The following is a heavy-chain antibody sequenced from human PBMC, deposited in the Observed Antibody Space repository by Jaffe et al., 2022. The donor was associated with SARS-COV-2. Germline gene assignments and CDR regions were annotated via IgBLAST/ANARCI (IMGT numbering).Heavy chain of an antibody. V-gene: IGHV4-59*01. CDR2: IYSSGRT. CDR1: GGSINSFY. Sequence: QVQLQESGPGLVKPSETLSLTCSVSGGSINSFYWNWIRQTPGEGLEWIGIIYSSGRTNYNPSLKGRVTMSLETSKNQFSLQLNSVTAADTAVYYCAGLSSSVLDFWGQGILVAVSS. D-gene: IGHD6-19*01. CDR3: AGLSSSVLDF. J-gene: IGHJ4*02.